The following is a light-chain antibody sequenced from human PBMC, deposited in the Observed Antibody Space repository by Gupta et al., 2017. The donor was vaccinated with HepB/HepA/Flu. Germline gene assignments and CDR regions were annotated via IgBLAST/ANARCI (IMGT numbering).Light chain of an antibody. Sequence: EIVMTQCPATLSVSPGERANLSCRASQSVSSNLAWYQQKPGQAPRLLIYGASTRATGIPARLSGSGSGTEFTLTISSLQSEDFAVYYCQKYYTWRSTFGQGTKLEIK. CDR2: GAS. V-gene: IGKV3-15*01. CDR3: QKYYTWRST. CDR1: QSVSSN. J-gene: IGKJ2*01.